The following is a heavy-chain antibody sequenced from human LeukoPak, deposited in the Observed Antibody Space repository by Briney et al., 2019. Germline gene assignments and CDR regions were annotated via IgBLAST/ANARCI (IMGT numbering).Heavy chain of an antibody. D-gene: IGHD1-14*01. CDR2: IRYGGSKT. CDR3: ARDLGGTTEVNWFDP. V-gene: IGHV3-30*02. J-gene: IGHJ5*02. CDR1: GFTFSSYG. Sequence: PGGSLRLSRAASGFTFSSYGMHWVRQAPGKGLEWAAFIRYGGSKTDYADSVKGRFTISRDNSKNTMYLQMNSLRAEDTAVYYCARDLGGTTEVNWFDPWGQGTLVTVSS.